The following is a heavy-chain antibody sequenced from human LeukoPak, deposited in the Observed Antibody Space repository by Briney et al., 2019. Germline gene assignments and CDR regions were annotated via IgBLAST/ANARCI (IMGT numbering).Heavy chain of an antibody. CDR1: GFTFSSYA. V-gene: IGHV3-23*01. J-gene: IGHJ4*02. D-gene: IGHD6-13*01. Sequence: GGSLRLSCAASGFTFSSYAMSWVRQAPGKGLEWVSAISGSGGSTYYADSVKGRFAISRDNSKNTLYLQMNSLRAEDAAVYYCAKEKGIAAWLYYFDYWGQGTLVTVSS. CDR2: ISGSGGST. CDR3: AKEKGIAAWLYYFDY.